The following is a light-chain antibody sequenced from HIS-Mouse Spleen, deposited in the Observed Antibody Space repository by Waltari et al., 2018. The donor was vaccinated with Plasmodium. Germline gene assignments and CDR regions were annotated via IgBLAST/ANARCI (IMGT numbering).Light chain of an antibody. CDR3: QQFNSYPLT. CDR1: QGISSA. J-gene: IGKJ4*01. Sequence: AIQLTQSPSSLSASVGDRVTIPCRASQGISSALAWYQQKPGKAPKPLIYDASSLESGVPSRFSGSGSGTDFTLTISSLQPEDFATYYCQQFNSYPLTCGGGTKVEIK. V-gene: IGKV1-13*02. CDR2: DAS.